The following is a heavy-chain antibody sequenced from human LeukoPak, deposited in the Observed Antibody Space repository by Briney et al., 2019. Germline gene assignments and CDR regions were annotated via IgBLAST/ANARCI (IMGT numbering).Heavy chain of an antibody. CDR2: VNPNTGTT. CDR3: ARQSYGSSYYFDY. Sequence: ASVKVSCKASGYTLNDYYIHWVRQAPGQGLEWMGWVNPNTGTTNYAQKFQGRVTLTRDTSISTAYMELSSLTSDDTAVYYCARQSYGSSYYFDYWGQGTLVTVSS. V-gene: IGHV1-2*02. CDR1: GYTLNDYY. J-gene: IGHJ4*02. D-gene: IGHD6-6*01.